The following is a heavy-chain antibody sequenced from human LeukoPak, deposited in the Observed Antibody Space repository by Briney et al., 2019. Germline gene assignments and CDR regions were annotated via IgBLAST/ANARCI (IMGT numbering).Heavy chain of an antibody. J-gene: IGHJ5*02. Sequence: ASVKVSCKASGYTFTSYYMHWVRQTPGQGLEWMGIINPSGGSTSYAQKFQGRVTMTRDMSTSTVYMELSSLRSEDTAVYYCARVGVTNWFDPWGQGTLVTVSS. CDR1: GYTFTSYY. CDR3: ARVGVTNWFDP. V-gene: IGHV1-46*01. D-gene: IGHD1-26*01. CDR2: INPSGGST.